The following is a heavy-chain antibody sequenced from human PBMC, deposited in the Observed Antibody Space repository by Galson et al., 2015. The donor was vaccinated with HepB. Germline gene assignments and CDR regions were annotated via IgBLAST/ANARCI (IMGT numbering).Heavy chain of an antibody. CDR3: ARDRPEWLRNYYGVMDV. V-gene: IGHV3-30-3*01. CDR1: GFTFSSYA. J-gene: IGHJ6*02. CDR2: ISYDGSNK. Sequence: SLRLSCAASGFTFSSYAMNWVRQAPGKGLEWVAVISYDGSNKYYADSVKGRFTVSRDNTKNTLYLQMNSLRAEGTAVYYCARDRPEWLRNYYGVMDVWGQGTTVTVSS. D-gene: IGHD5-12*01.